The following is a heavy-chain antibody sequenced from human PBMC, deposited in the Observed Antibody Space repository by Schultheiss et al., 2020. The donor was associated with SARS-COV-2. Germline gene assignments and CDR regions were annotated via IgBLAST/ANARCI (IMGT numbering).Heavy chain of an antibody. J-gene: IGHJ3*02. CDR1: GFTFSSYW. Sequence: GGSLRLSCAASGFTFSSYWMHWVRQAPGKGLVWVSRINSDGSSTSYADSVKGRFTISRDDSKNTLYLQMNSLKTEDTAVYYCTTAYYDFWSGYHDAFDIWGQGTMVTVSS. CDR3: TTAYYDFWSGYHDAFDI. CDR2: INSDGSST. V-gene: IGHV3-74*01. D-gene: IGHD3-3*01.